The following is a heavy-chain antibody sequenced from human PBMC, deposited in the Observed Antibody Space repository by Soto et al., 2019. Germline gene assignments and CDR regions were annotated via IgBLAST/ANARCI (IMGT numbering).Heavy chain of an antibody. CDR3: VRALELVGAHKALDY. Sequence: QVQLQQWGAGLLKPSETLSLTCAVYGGSFSGYYWTWIRQPPGKGLEWIGEINHRGSTNYTPSLKCRVTVAVDTSKDQFSLNLSSVTAEDTAVYYCVRALELVGAHKALDYWGQGTLVTVSS. CDR2: INHRGST. CDR1: GGSFSGYY. V-gene: IGHV4-34*01. J-gene: IGHJ4*02. D-gene: IGHD1-26*01.